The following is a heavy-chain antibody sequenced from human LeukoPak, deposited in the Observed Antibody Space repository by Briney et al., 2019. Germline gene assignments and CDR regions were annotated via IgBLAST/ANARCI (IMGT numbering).Heavy chain of an antibody. CDR2: INHSGYT. CDR1: GESFSGYF. Sequence: SETLSLTCAVYGESFSGYFWGWIRQPPGTGLEWIGEINHSGYTNYKPSLKSRATITRDTSKNQFSLTLNLVSAADTAVYYCARGAICGSSCRAFDVWGQGTMVTVSS. J-gene: IGHJ3*01. CDR3: ARGAICGSSCRAFDV. V-gene: IGHV4-34*01. D-gene: IGHD6-13*01.